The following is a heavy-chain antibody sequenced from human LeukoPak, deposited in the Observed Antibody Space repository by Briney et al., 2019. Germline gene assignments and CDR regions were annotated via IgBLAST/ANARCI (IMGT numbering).Heavy chain of an antibody. Sequence: GGSLRLSCAASGFTFSSYWMSWVRQAPGKGLEWVANIKQDGSEKYYVDSVKGRFTISRDNAKNSLYLQMNSLRAEDTAVYYCARGPPVVPAAIFYYYYYGMDVWGQGTTVTVSS. CDR1: GFTFSSYW. D-gene: IGHD2-2*01. V-gene: IGHV3-7*05. CDR3: ARGPPVVPAAIFYYYYYGMDV. CDR2: IKQDGSEK. J-gene: IGHJ6*02.